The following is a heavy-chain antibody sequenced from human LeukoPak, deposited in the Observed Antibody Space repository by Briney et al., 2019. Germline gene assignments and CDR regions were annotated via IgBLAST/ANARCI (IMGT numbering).Heavy chain of an antibody. CDR2: INHSGST. CDR1: GGSFSGYY. D-gene: IGHD1-26*01. CDR3: ARDPVGGSTIFDY. V-gene: IGHV4-34*01. Sequence: SETLSLTCAVYGGSFSGYYWSWIRQPPGKELEWIGEINHSGSTNYNPSLKSRVTISVDTSKNQFSLKLSSVTAADTAVYYCARDPVGGSTIFDYWGQGTLVTVSP. J-gene: IGHJ4*02.